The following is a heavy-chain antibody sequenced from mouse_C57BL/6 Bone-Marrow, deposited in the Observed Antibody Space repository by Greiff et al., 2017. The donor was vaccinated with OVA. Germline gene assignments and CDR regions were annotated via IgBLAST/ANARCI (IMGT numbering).Heavy chain of an antibody. V-gene: IGHV5-4*01. CDR1: GFTFSSYA. CDR3: ARDPYDYSYYDY. Sequence: EVQGVESGGGLVKPGGSLKLSCAASGFTFSSYAMSWVRQTPEKRLEWVATISDGGSYTYYPDNVKGRFTISRDNAKNNLYLQMSHLKSEDTAMYYCARDPYDYSYYDYWGQGTTLAVSS. J-gene: IGHJ2*01. CDR2: ISDGGSYT. D-gene: IGHD2-4*01.